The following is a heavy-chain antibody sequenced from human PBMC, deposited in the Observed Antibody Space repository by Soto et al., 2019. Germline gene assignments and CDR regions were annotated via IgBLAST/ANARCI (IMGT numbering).Heavy chain of an antibody. V-gene: IGHV4-59*01. CDR1: GASISNSY. Sequence: PSETLSLTCTVSGASISNSYWSWIRQSPGKGLEWIGYVYYSGSTKYNPSLKSRVTISVDTSKNQFSLKLSSVTAADTAVYYCARGYYDSSGQSNTFDIWSQGTMVTVSS. CDR2: VYYSGST. CDR3: ARGYYDSSGQSNTFDI. D-gene: IGHD3-22*01. J-gene: IGHJ3*02.